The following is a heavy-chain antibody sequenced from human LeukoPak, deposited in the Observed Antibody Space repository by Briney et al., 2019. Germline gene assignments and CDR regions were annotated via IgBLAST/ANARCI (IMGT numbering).Heavy chain of an antibody. CDR3: ARNSEANWFDP. V-gene: IGHV3-21*01. CDR1: GFTFSSYS. J-gene: IGHJ5*02. CDR2: ISSSSSYI. D-gene: IGHD4-23*01. Sequence: GGSLRLSCAASGFTFSSYSMNWVRQAPGKGLEWVSSISSSSSYIYYADSVKGRFTISRDNAKNSLYLQMNSLRAGDTAVYYCARNSEANWFDPWGQGTLVTVSS.